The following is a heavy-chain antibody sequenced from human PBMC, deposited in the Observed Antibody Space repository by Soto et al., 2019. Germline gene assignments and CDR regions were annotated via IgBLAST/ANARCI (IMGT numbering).Heavy chain of an antibody. CDR3: ARGTTVTTTPTYYYMDV. D-gene: IGHD4-4*01. J-gene: IGHJ6*03. Sequence: QVQLVQSGAEVKKPGASVKVSCKASGYTFSSYAIGWVRQAPGHGLEWMGWISPYNGNTHYAQNLQGRVTMTTDTSTTTVYMELRSLRSDDRAVYYCARGTTVTTTPTYYYMDVWGIGTTVTVSS. CDR1: GYTFSSYA. V-gene: IGHV1-18*01. CDR2: ISPYNGNT.